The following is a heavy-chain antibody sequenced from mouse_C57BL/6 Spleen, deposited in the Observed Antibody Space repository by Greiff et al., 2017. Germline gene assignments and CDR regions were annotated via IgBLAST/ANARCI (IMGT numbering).Heavy chain of an antibody. CDR1: GYTFTSYW. CDR3: ARELGCYFDH. CDR2: IYPGSGST. Sequence: VQLQQSGAELVKPGASVKMSCKASGYTFTSYWITWVKQRPGQGLEWIGDIYPGSGSTNYNEKFKSKATLTVDTSSSTAYMQLSSLTSEDSAVYYCARELGCYFDHWAQGTTPTVSP. J-gene: IGHJ2*01. D-gene: IGHD4-1*01. V-gene: IGHV1-55*01.